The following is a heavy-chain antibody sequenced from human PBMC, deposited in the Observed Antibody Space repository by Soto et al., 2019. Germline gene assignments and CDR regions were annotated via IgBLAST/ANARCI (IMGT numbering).Heavy chain of an antibody. Sequence: PSETLSLTCAVYGGSFSGYYWSWIRQPPGKGLEWIGEINHSGSTNYNPSLQSRVTISIDTSKNQFSLKLSSVTATDTAVYYCASQHYYDSSGYYVVYWGQGTLVTVSS. CDR1: GGSFSGYY. J-gene: IGHJ4*02. CDR2: INHSGST. D-gene: IGHD3-22*01. CDR3: ASQHYYDSSGYYVVY. V-gene: IGHV4-34*01.